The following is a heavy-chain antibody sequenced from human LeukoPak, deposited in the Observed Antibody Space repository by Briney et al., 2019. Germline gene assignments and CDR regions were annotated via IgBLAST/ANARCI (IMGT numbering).Heavy chain of an antibody. V-gene: IGHV4-34*01. Sequence: PSETLSLTCAVYGGSFSGYYWSWIRQPPGKGLEWIGEINHSGSTNYNPSLKSRVTISVDTSKNQFSLKPSSVTAADTAVYYCARGHLAYFDYWGQGTLVTVSS. CDR2: INHSGST. CDR3: ARGHLAYFDY. J-gene: IGHJ4*02. CDR1: GGSFSGYY.